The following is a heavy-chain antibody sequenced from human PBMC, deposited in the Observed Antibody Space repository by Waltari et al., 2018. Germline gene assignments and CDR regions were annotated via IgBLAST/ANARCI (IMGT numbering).Heavy chain of an antibody. J-gene: IGHJ4*02. CDR3: ARDLGGSYWGGY. CDR1: GFTVSSNY. CDR2: IYSGGST. V-gene: IGHV3-53*02. D-gene: IGHD1-26*01. Sequence: EVQLVETGGGLIQPGGSLRLSCAASGFTVSSNYMSWVRQAPGKGLEGVPVIYSGGSTYYADSVKGRFTISRDKSKNTLYLQMNSLRAEDTAVYYCARDLGGSYWGGYWGQGTLVTVSS.